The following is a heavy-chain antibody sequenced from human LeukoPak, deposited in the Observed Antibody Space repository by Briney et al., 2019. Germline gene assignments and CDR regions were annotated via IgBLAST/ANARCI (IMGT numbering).Heavy chain of an antibody. V-gene: IGHV3-23*01. J-gene: IGHJ5*02. CDR1: GFTFSSYA. CDR2: ISGSGGST. CDR3: AKPRREYSSSSSWFDP. D-gene: IGHD6-6*01. Sequence: PGGSLRLSCAASGFTFSSYAMSWVRQAPGKGLEWVSAISGSGGSTYYADSVKGRFTISRDNSKNTLYPQMNSLRAEDTAVYYCAKPRREYSSSSSWFDPWGQGTLVTVSS.